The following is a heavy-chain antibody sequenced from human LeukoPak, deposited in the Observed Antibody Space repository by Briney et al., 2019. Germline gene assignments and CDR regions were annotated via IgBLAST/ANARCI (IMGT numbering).Heavy chain of an antibody. Sequence: SETLSLTCTVSGTSISTYYWSWIRQPPGKGLEWIGEINHSGSTNYNPSLKSRVTISVDTSKNQFSLKLSSVTAADTAVYYCARAPPHSSGWYGRGHWFDPWGQGTLVTVSS. V-gene: IGHV4-34*01. CDR1: GTSISTYY. D-gene: IGHD6-19*01. J-gene: IGHJ5*02. CDR2: INHSGST. CDR3: ARAPPHSSGWYGRGHWFDP.